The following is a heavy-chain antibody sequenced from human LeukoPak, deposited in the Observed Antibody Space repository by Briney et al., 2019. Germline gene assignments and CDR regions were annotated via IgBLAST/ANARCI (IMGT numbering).Heavy chain of an antibody. CDR1: GFTFSSYG. CDR2: ISGSGGST. Sequence: GGTLRLSCAASGFTFSSYGMSWVRQAPGKGLEWVSAISGSGGSTYYADSVKGRFTISRDNSKNALYLQMNSLRAEDTAVYYCAKERLQLPSGYYYMDVWGKGTTVTISS. D-gene: IGHD5-18*01. V-gene: IGHV3-23*01. J-gene: IGHJ6*03. CDR3: AKERLQLPSGYYYMDV.